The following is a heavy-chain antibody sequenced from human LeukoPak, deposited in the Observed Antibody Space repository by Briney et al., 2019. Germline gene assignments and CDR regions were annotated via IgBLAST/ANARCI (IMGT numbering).Heavy chain of an antibody. J-gene: IGHJ4*02. Sequence: GGSLRLSCAASGFTFSSYAMSWDGQAPGKGLEWVSAISGSGGSTYYADCVKGRFTSSRDNSKNTLYLQMNSLRAEDTAVYYCAKVRLVTAILEPFDSWGQGTLVTVSS. V-gene: IGHV3-23*01. CDR1: GFTFSSYA. CDR2: ISGSGGST. CDR3: AKVRLVTAILEPFDS. D-gene: IGHD2-21*02.